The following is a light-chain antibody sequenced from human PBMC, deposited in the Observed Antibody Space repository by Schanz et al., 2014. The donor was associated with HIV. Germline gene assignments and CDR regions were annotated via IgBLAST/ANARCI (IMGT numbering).Light chain of an antibody. V-gene: IGLV1-44*01. CDR1: SSNIGSNT. Sequence: QSVLTQPPSASGTPGQRVTISCSGSSSNIGSNTVNWYQQLPGTAPRLLIHNDNQRPSGVPARFSASKSGTSASLVITGLQAEDEGDYYCQSYGSSLSTYVIFGGGTKLTVL. CDR3: QSYGSSLSTYVI. J-gene: IGLJ2*01. CDR2: NDN.